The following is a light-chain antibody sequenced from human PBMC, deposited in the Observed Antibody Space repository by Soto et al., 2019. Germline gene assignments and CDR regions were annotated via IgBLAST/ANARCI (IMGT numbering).Light chain of an antibody. J-gene: IGLJ2*01. CDR2: LNSDGSH. CDR1: SGHSSYA. V-gene: IGLV4-69*01. CDR3: QTWGADTVI. Sequence: QLVLTQSPSASASLGASVKVTCTLSSGHSSYAIAWHQQQPEKGPRYLMKLNSDGSHRKGDGIPDRFSGSSSGAERYLTISSLQSEDEADYYCQTWGADTVIFGGGTQLTVL.